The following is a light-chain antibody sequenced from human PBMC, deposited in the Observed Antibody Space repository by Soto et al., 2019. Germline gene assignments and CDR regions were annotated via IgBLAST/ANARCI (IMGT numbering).Light chain of an antibody. CDR3: QQGYSTPPYT. Sequence: DIQMTQSPSSLSASVGDRVTITCRASQSISRYLNWYQQKPGKAPKLLIYAASSLQSGVPSRFSGSGSGTDFTLTISSLQPEDFATYYCQQGYSTPPYTFGQGTKLEI. CDR1: QSISRY. V-gene: IGKV1-39*01. CDR2: AAS. J-gene: IGKJ2*01.